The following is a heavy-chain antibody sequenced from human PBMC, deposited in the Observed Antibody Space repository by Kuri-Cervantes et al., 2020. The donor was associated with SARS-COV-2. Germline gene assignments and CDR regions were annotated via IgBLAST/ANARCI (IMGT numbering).Heavy chain of an antibody. CDR2: THYSGST. V-gene: IGHV4-59*08. CDR3: ARHRFPGIIDREYYFDY. D-gene: IGHD3-16*01. Sequence: SETLSLTCTVSGGFISMYYWSWIRQPPGKGLEWIGYTHYSGSTNSNPSLKSRVTISLDTSKNQFSLKLSSVTAADTAVYCCARHRFPGIIDREYYFDYWGQGTLVTVSS. J-gene: IGHJ4*02. CDR1: GGFISMYY.